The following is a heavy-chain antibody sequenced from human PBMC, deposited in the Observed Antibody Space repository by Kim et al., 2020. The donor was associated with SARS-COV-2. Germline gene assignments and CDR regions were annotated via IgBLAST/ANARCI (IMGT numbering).Heavy chain of an antibody. Sequence: GGSLRLSCAASGFTFSSYAMHWVRQAPGKGLEWVAVISYDGSNKYYADSVKGRFTISRDNSKNTLYLQMNSLRAEDTAVYYCARDRVYYGSGSYRYYYGMDVWGQGTTVTVSS. V-gene: IGHV3-30-3*01. D-gene: IGHD3-10*01. CDR2: ISYDGSNK. J-gene: IGHJ6*02. CDR1: GFTFSSYA. CDR3: ARDRVYYGSGSYRYYYGMDV.